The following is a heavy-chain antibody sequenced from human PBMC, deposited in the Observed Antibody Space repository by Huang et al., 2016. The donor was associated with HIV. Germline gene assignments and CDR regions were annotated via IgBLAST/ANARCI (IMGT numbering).Heavy chain of an antibody. CDR2: INRDGSST. J-gene: IGHJ4*02. V-gene: IGHV3-74*01. CDR1: GFSISSYW. CDR3: ARDPRIQSWLNFFDY. D-gene: IGHD3-22*01. Sequence: EVQLVESGGGLVQPGGSLRLSCAASGFSISSYWMHWVRQAPGKGGVWVPRINRDGSSTSDADSVEGRFTISRDNAKNTLYLQMNSLRAEDTAVYYCARDPRIQSWLNFFDYWGQGTLVSVSS.